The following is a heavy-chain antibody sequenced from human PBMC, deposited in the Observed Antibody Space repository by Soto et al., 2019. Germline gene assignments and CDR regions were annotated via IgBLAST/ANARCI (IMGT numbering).Heavy chain of an antibody. CDR1: GFTVSSNY. V-gene: IGHV3-53*02. CDR2: IYSGGST. J-gene: IGHJ3*02. CDR3: ARASYSGYDFGAFDI. D-gene: IGHD5-12*01. Sequence: EVQLVETGGGLIQPGGSLRLSCAASGFTVSSNYMSWVRQAPGKGLEWVSVIYSGGSTYYADSVKGRFTISRDNSKNTRYLQMNSLRAEDTAVYYCARASYSGYDFGAFDIWGQGTMVTVSS.